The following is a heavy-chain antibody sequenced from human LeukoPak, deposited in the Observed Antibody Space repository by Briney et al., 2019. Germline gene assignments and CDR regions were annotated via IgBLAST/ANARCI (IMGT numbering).Heavy chain of an antibody. CDR3: ARSGCSSSWYYFDY. J-gene: IGHJ4*02. CDR2: INHSGST. Sequence: PSETLSLTCAVYGGSFSGYYWSWIRQPPGKGLEWIGEINHSGSTNYNPSLKSRVTISVDTSKNQFSLKLSSVTAADTAVYYCARSGCSSSWYYFDYWGQGTLVTVSS. CDR1: GGSFSGYY. V-gene: IGHV4-34*01. D-gene: IGHD6-13*01.